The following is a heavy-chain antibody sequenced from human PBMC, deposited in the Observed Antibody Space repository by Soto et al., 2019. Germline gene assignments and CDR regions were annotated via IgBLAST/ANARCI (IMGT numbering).Heavy chain of an antibody. V-gene: IGHV4-34*01. Sequence: LSLTCAVYGGSFSGYYWSWIRQPPGKGLEWIGEINHSGSTNYNPSLKSRVTISVDTSKNQFSLKLSSVTAADTAVYYCARGGGELYDFWSGYYRPFDYWGQGTLVTVSS. D-gene: IGHD3-3*01. CDR1: GGSFSGYY. CDR3: ARGGGELYDFWSGYYRPFDY. J-gene: IGHJ4*02. CDR2: INHSGST.